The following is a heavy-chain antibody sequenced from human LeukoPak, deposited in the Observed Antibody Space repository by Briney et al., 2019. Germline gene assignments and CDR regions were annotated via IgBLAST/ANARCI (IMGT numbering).Heavy chain of an antibody. V-gene: IGHV1-8*01. CDR3: ARGGILNYGDYAADWGY. D-gene: IGHD4-17*01. CDR1: GYTFTSYD. J-gene: IGHJ4*02. CDR2: MNPNSGNT. Sequence: ASVKVSCKASGYTFTSYDINWVRQATGQGLEWMGWMNPNSGNTGYAQKFQGRVTMTRNTSISTAYMELSSLRSEDTAVYYCARGGILNYGDYAADWGYWGQGTLVTVSS.